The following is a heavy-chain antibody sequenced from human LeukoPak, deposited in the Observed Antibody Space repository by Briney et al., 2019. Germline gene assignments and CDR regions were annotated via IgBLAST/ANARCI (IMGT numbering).Heavy chain of an antibody. V-gene: IGHV4-39*07. J-gene: IGHJ5*02. CDR1: GASISTSSYY. CDR2: IYYSGST. CDR3: ARPRYCSSTSCP. D-gene: IGHD2-2*01. Sequence: SETLPLTCTVSGASISTSSYYWGWIRQPPGKGLEWIGNIYYSGSTYSNPSLKSRVTISVDTSKNQFSLKVSSVTAADTAVYYCARPRYCSSTSCPWGQGTLVTVSS.